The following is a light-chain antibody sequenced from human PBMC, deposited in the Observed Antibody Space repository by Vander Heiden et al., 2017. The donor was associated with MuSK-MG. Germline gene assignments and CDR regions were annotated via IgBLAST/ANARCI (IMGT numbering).Light chain of an antibody. V-gene: IGKV3-20*01. CDR3: QQYGSSRT. J-gene: IGKJ1*01. CDR2: GAS. Sequence: EIVLTQSPGTLSLSPGERATLSCRASQSVSSSYLAWYQQKPSQAPRLLIYGASSRATGIPDRFSGCGSLTDFTLTSSRLEPEDFAVYYCQQYGSSRTFGQGTKVEIK. CDR1: QSVSSSY.